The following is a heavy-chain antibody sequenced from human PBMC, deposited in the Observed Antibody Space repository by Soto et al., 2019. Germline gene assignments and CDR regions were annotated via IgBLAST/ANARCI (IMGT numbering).Heavy chain of an antibody. V-gene: IGHV6-1*01. CDR1: GDSVSSKSAA. Sequence: QSQTLSLTCAISGDSVSSKSAAWNWIRQSPSRGLEWLGRTYYTSKWYNDYALSVKSRITINPDTSKNQFSLQLSSVTPEDTAVYYCVRGGGAYFNYYALDAWGPGTTVTVSS. CDR2: TYYTSKWYN. D-gene: IGHD3-10*01. CDR3: VRGGGAYFNYYALDA. J-gene: IGHJ6*02.